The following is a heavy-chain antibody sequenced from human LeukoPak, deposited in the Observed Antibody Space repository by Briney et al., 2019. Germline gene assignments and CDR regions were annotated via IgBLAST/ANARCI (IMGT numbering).Heavy chain of an antibody. V-gene: IGHV4-59*01. Sequence: SETLSLTCTVSAGSITSTYWSWIRQPPGGGLEWIGYVYHSGSTGYNPYLQSRLTMSADASRNRLSLRLASGTAAETAVYFCSAYGRNSEYFVSWGQGTRVTVSS. J-gene: IGHJ4*02. CDR1: AGSITSTY. D-gene: IGHD4-23*01. CDR3: SAYGRNSEYFVS. CDR2: VYHSGST.